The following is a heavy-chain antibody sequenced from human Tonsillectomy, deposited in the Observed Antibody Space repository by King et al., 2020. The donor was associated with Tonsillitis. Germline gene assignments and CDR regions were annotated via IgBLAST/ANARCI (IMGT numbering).Heavy chain of an antibody. Sequence: VQLVESGGGLVRPGGSLRLSCATSGFTFSDYDMNWVLQAPGKGLEWVSSISSSRSNIYYAGSVRGRFTISRDNAENSLYLQMSSLRAEDTAVYYCAKDKGADYYERGRGAFDGGSEGRMVTASS. CDR2: ISSSRSNI. CDR1: GFTFSDYD. J-gene: IGHJ3*01. V-gene: IGHV3-21*01. D-gene: IGHD3-22*01. CDR3: AKDKGADYYERGRGAFDG.